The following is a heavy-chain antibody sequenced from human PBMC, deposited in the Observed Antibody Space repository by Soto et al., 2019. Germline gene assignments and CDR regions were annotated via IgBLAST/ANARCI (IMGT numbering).Heavy chain of an antibody. Sequence: GGSLRLSCAASGFTFSSYAMHWVRQAPGKGLEWVAVISYDGSNKYYADSVKGRFTISRDNSKNTLYLQMNSLRAEDTAVYYCARVLGYYDILTALFSSVMDYWGQGTLVTVSS. CDR3: ARVLGYYDILTALFSSVMDY. V-gene: IGHV3-30-3*01. CDR2: ISYDGSNK. J-gene: IGHJ4*02. CDR1: GFTFSSYA. D-gene: IGHD3-9*01.